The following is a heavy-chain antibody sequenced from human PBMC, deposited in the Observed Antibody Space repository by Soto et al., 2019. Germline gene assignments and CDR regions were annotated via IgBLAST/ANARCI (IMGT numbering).Heavy chain of an antibody. CDR3: ARRYGSAFDF. D-gene: IGHD3-10*01. V-gene: IGHV4-39*07. J-gene: IGHJ3*01. CDR2: IYYSEST. CDR1: GCSLSTSNYF. Sequence: PSETLFLPPTVSGCSLSTSNYFLGCSRQPPGTGLEWIGCIYYSESTYYNPPLKSPVTLSVDPSKNQFSLKLSSVTAADTAVYYCARRYGSAFDFWGQGTLVTVSS.